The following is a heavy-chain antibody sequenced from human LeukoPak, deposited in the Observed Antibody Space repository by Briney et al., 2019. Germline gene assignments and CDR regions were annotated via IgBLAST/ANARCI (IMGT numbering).Heavy chain of an antibody. V-gene: IGHV3-20*04. CDR3: ARVFSYGSGFPKSYYYYMDV. CDR2: INWNGGST. J-gene: IGHJ6*03. D-gene: IGHD6-19*01. CDR1: GFTFDDYG. Sequence: PGGSLRLSCAASGFTFDDYGMSWVRHAPGKGLEWVSGINWNGGSTGYADSVKGRFTISRDNAKNSLYLQMNSLRAEDTALYYCARVFSYGSGFPKSYYYYMDVWGKGTTVTVSS.